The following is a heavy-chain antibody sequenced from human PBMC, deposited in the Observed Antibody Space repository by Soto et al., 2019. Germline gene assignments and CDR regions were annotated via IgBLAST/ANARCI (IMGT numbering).Heavy chain of an antibody. Sequence: GGSLRLSCAASGFTFSSYGMHWVHQAPGKGLEWVAVISYDGSNKYYADSVKGRFTISRDNSKNTLYLQMNSLRAEDTAVYYCAKGGNVVVVAAQHDYWGQGTLVTVSS. J-gene: IGHJ4*02. CDR3: AKGGNVVVVAAQHDY. CDR2: ISYDGSNK. V-gene: IGHV3-30*18. D-gene: IGHD2-15*01. CDR1: GFTFSSYG.